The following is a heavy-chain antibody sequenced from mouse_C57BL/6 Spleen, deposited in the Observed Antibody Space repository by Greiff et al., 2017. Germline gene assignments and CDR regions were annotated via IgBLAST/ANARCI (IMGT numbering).Heavy chain of an antibody. CDR3: ARSEGTEGYFEV. CDR2: LRNKANGSTT. D-gene: IGHD2-14*01. Sequence: EVHLVESGGGLVQPGGSLSLSCAASGFTFPDYYMSWVRQPPGKALEWLGFLRNKANGSTTESSASVKARFTISTDKSQSILYLQMNALRAEDSATYYCARSEGTEGYFEVWGTGTTVTVSS. CDR1: GFTFPDYY. J-gene: IGHJ1*03. V-gene: IGHV7-3*01.